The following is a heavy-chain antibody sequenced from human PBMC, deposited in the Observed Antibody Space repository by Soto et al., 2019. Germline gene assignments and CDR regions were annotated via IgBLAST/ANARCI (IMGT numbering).Heavy chain of an antibody. D-gene: IGHD1-1*01. CDR2: LYDVDGS. CDR1: GLTVSGKKY. Sequence: LRLSCAAFGLTVSGKKYVAWVRQAPGKGLEWVSALYDVDGSFYADSVKGRFTTSSDSSKTTVYLQMNGLRPDDTAVYYCASGHEREHAYDVWGQGTTVTVSS. J-gene: IGHJ3*01. CDR3: ASGHEREHAYDV. V-gene: IGHV3-53*01.